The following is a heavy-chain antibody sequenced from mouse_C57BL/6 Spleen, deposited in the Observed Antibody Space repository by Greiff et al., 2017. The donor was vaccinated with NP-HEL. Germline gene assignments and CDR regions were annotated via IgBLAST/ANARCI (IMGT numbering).Heavy chain of an antibody. D-gene: IGHD1-1*01. Sequence: VQLKESGAELVKPGASVKLSCTASGFNIKDYDMHWVKQRTEQGLEWIGRIDPEDGETKYASKFQGKATIPADTSSNTAYLQLSSLTSEDTAVYYCARTTVVEGAMDYWGQGTSVTVSA. CDR3: ARTTVVEGAMDY. V-gene: IGHV14-2*01. CDR2: IDPEDGET. CDR1: GFNIKDYD. J-gene: IGHJ4*01.